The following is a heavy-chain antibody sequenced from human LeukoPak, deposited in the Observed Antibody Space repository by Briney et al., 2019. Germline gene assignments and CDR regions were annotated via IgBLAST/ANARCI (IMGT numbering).Heavy chain of an antibody. V-gene: IGHV1-2*02. J-gene: IGHJ4*02. Sequence: GASVKVSCKASGYTFTGYFMHWVRQAPGQGLEWMGWINPNSGGTNYAQKFQGRVTVTRDTSISTAYMELSRLTSDDTAVYYCARERYYYDSSGYYLDYWGQGTLVTVSS. D-gene: IGHD3-22*01. CDR2: INPNSGGT. CDR1: GYTFTGYF. CDR3: ARERYYYDSSGYYLDY.